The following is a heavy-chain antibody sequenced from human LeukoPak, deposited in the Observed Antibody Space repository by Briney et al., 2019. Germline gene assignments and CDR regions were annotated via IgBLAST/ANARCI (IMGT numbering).Heavy chain of an antibody. D-gene: IGHD3-9*01. Sequence: GASVKVSCKASGYTFTSYGISWVRQAPGQGLEWMGWISAYNGNTNYAQKLQGRVTMTTDTSTSTAYMELRSLISDDTAVYYCARDQAATNTQVRFCLDWGQGTLVTVSS. J-gene: IGHJ4*02. CDR1: GYTFTSYG. CDR2: ISAYNGNT. CDR3: ARDQAATNTQVRFCLD. V-gene: IGHV1-18*01.